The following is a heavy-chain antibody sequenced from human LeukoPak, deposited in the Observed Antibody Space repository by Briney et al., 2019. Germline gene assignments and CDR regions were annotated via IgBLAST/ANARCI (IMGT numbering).Heavy chain of an antibody. CDR3: ARDHLANLASRLFDP. J-gene: IGHJ5*02. CDR2: IYHSGST. Sequence: SETLSLTCAVYGGSFSGYYWSWIRQPPGKGLEWIGSIYHSGSTYYNPSLKSRVTISVDTSKNQFSLKLSSVTAADTAVYYCARDHLANLASRLFDPWGQGTLVTVSS. CDR1: GGSFSGYY. D-gene: IGHD3-3*01. V-gene: IGHV4-34*01.